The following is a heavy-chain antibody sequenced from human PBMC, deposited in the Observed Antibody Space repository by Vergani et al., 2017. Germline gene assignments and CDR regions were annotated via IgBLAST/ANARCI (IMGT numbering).Heavy chain of an antibody. V-gene: IGHV4-34*01. Sequence: QVQLQQWGAGLLKPSETLSLTCAVYGGSFSGYYWSWIRQPPGKGLEWIGEINHSGSTNYNPSLKSRVTISVDTSNNQFSLKLSSVTAADTAVYYCAKGGFRMVTAPSSSKRPSYWYFDLWGRGTLVIVSS. CDR1: GGSFSGYY. J-gene: IGHJ2*01. CDR3: AKGGFRMVTAPSSSKRPSYWYFDL. D-gene: IGHD2-21*02. CDR2: INHSGST.